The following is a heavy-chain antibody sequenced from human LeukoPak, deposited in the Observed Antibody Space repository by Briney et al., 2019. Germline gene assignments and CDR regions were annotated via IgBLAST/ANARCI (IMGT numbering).Heavy chain of an antibody. Sequence: GGSLRLSCAASGFTFSSYSMNWVRQAPGKGLEWVSSISSSSSYIYYADSVKGRLTISRDNAKNSLYLQMNSLRAEDTAVYYCARGIEYSSSFDYWGQGPLVTVSS. CDR1: GFTFSSYS. V-gene: IGHV3-21*01. J-gene: IGHJ4*02. D-gene: IGHD6-6*01. CDR3: ARGIEYSSSFDY. CDR2: ISSSSSYI.